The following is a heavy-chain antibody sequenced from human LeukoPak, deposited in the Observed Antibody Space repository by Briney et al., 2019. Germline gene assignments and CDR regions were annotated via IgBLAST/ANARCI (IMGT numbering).Heavy chain of an antibody. D-gene: IGHD4-17*01. CDR2: ISAYNGNT. V-gene: IGHV1-18*01. CDR1: GYTFTSYG. Sequence: ASVKVSFKASGYTFTSYGISWVRQAPGQGLEWMGWISAYNGNTNYAQKLQGRVTMTTDTSTSTAYMELRSLRSDDTAVYYCAREGSTVTITSRRWFDPWGQGTLVTVSS. CDR3: AREGSTVTITSRRWFDP. J-gene: IGHJ5*02.